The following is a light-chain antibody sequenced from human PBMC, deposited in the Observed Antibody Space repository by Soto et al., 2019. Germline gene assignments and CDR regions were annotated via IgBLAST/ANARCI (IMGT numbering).Light chain of an antibody. V-gene: IGKV1-5*01. CDR3: QHSSSDFTT. J-gene: IGKJ5*01. Sequence: DIQMTQSPSTLSGSVGDRVTITCRASQTISSWLAWYQQKPGKAPKLLIYESSNLRGGVSSRFRGSGSGTDFTLTIDRLQSDDFATYYCQHSSSDFTTFGQGTRLEIK. CDR1: QTISSW. CDR2: ESS.